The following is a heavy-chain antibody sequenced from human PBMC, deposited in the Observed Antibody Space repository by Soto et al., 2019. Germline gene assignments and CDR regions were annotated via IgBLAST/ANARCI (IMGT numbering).Heavy chain of an antibody. CDR1: GFTFNTYA. V-gene: IGHV3-23*01. CDR3: ARPPRAEQLLVLFPSHYGMDV. CDR2: ISDSGGRT. Sequence: GGSLRLSCAASGFTFNTYAMSWVRQAPGKGLEWVSTISDSGGRTYYAASVKGRFTISRDNSKNTLYLLMNSLSAEDTAVYYCARPPRAEQLLVLFPSHYGMDVWGQGTTVTVSS. D-gene: IGHD6-19*01. J-gene: IGHJ6*02.